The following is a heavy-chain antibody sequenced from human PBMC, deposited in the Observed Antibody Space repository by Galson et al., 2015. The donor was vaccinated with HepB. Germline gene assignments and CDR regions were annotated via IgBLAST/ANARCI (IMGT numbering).Heavy chain of an antibody. J-gene: IGHJ4*01. CDR1: GGTFSSYA. CDR3: ARGGKYCSGGRCSRQAIDY. Sequence: SVKVSCKASGGTFSSYAISWVRQAPGQGLEWMGGIIPIFGTANYAQKFQGRVTITADESTSTAYMELSSLRSEDTAVYYCARGGKYCSGGRCSRQAIDYWGQEPWSPSPQ. D-gene: IGHD2-15*01. V-gene: IGHV1-69*13. CDR2: IIPIFGTA.